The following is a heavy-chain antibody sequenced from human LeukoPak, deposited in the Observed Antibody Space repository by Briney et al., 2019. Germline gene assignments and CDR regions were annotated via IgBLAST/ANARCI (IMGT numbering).Heavy chain of an antibody. Sequence: PSETLSLTCTVSGGSISSGGYYWSWIRQHPGKGLEWIGYIYYSGSTYYNPSLKSRVTISVDTSKNQFSLKLSSVTAADTAVYYCARDRHRSGHWYYDLWGRGILVTVS. CDR2: IYYSGST. CDR3: ARDRHRSGHWYYDL. CDR1: GGSISSGGYY. J-gene: IGHJ2*01. V-gene: IGHV4-31*03.